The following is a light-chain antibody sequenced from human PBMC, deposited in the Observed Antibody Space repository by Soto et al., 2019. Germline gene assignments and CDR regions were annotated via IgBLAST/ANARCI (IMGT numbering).Light chain of an antibody. CDR2: DVS. V-gene: IGKV1-5*01. J-gene: IGKJ1*01. Sequence: DIQMTQSPSTLSASVGDRVTITCRASQSVSASLAWYQQKAGKAPKVLIYDVSSLESGVPSRFSGSGSGTEFTLTISSLQPDDFATYYCQQDSRQWTFGQGTKVEIK. CDR3: QQDSRQWT. CDR1: QSVSAS.